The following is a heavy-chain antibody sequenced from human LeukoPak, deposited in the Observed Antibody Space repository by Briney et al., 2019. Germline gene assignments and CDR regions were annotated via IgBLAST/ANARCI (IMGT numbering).Heavy chain of an antibody. J-gene: IGHJ4*02. CDR3: ARDFYTTPGY. CDR2: ISSSSSYI. V-gene: IGHV3-21*01. D-gene: IGHD1-26*01. CDR1: GFTFSSYS. Sequence: PGGSLRLSCAASGFTFSSYSMNWVRQAPGKGVEWVSYISSSSSYIYYADSVKGRFTISRDNAKNSLYLQMNSLRAEDTAVYYCARDFYTTPGYWGQGTLVTVSS.